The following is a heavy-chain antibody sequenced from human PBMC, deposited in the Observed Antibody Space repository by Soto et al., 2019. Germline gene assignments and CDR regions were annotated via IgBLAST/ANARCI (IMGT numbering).Heavy chain of an antibody. J-gene: IGHJ5*01. CDR3: VRLIGNSWLDF. D-gene: IGHD1-26*01. V-gene: IGHV6-1*01. CDR2: TYYRSKWYN. Sequence: QVQLQQSEPGLVKPSQTLSLTCAISGDSVSSSSVTWKWIRQSPSRGLEWLGRTYYRSKWYNDYAESVKSRITINPDTSKNQFSLHLNSVTPEHTAVYYCVRLIGNSWLDFWGQGTLVTVSS. CDR1: GDSVSSSSVT.